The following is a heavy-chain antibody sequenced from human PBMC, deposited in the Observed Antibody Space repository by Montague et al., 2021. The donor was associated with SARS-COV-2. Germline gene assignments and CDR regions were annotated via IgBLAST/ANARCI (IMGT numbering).Heavy chain of an antibody. J-gene: IGHJ4*02. D-gene: IGHD5-12*01. Sequence: SLRLSCAATGFTSRTYAMTWVRQAPEKGPEWVSSISGTGGSTYYADSVKGRFSISRDKSKNTLYLQMNSLRAEDTAIYYCAADAKFSVATIPGYWGQGTLVTVSS. CDR1: GFTSRTYA. CDR2: ISGTGGST. CDR3: AADAKFSVATIPGY. V-gene: IGHV3-23*01.